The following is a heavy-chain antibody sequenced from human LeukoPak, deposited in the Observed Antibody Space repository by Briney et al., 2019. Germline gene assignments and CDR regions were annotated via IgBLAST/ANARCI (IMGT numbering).Heavy chain of an antibody. D-gene: IGHD5-24*01. CDR2: IITIIGTA. Sequence: SVKVSCKASGGTFISYAIRWGRQAQGQGGEGRGRIITIIGTANYAHKVQGRGTITTDESTSTAYMELSSLRSEDTAVYYCARERDGYNYGVDYWGQGTLVTVSS. CDR1: GGTFISYA. V-gene: IGHV1-69*05. J-gene: IGHJ4*02. CDR3: ARERDGYNYGVDY.